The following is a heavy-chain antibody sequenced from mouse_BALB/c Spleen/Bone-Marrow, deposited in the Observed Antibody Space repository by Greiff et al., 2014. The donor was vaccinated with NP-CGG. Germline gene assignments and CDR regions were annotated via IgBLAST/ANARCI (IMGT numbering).Heavy chain of an antibody. CDR2: IYPGDGDT. J-gene: IGHJ4*01. CDR3: ARWYRDPHFAMDY. CDR1: GYAFSSYW. Sequence: VQLVESGAELVRPGSSVKISCKASGYAFSSYWMNWVKQRPGQGLEWIGQIYPGDGDTNYNGNFKDKATLTVDRSSSTAFMQLSSLPSEDSAVYFCARWYRDPHFAMDYWGPGTSVTVSS. V-gene: IGHV1-80*01. D-gene: IGHD2-14*01.